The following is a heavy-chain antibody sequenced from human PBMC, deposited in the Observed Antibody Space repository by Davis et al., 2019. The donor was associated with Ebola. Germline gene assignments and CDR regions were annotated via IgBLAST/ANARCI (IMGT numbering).Heavy chain of an antibody. J-gene: IGHJ6*02. Sequence: SGPTLVKPTPTLTLTCTFSWFSLTATGMCVSWIRQTPGKALEWLARIEWDDDKFYSTSLKARLTISKDTSKNQVVLTMTNMGPEDTATYYCARDQIGTTSYFYYSMDVWGQGTTVTVSS. CDR3: ARDQIGTTSYFYYSMDV. D-gene: IGHD1/OR15-1a*01. V-gene: IGHV2-70*17. CDR1: WFSLTATGMC. CDR2: IEWDDDK.